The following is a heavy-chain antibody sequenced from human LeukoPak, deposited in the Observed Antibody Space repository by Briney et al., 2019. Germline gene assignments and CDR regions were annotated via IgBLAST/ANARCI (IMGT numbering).Heavy chain of an antibody. J-gene: IGHJ4*02. CDR2: FDPEDGET. D-gene: IGHD6-19*01. CDR3: ATEIAVAGTNYFDY. V-gene: IGHV1-24*01. Sequence: ASVKVSCKVSGYTLTELSMHWVRQAPGKGLEWMGGFDPEDGETIYAQKFQGRVTMTEDTSTDTAYMGLSSLRSGDTAVYYCATEIAVAGTNYFDYWGQGTLVTVSS. CDR1: GYTLTELS.